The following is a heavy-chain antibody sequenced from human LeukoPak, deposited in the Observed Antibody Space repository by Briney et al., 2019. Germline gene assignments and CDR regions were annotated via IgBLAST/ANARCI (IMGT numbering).Heavy chain of an antibody. CDR3: AREGYSSSWNDY. J-gene: IGHJ4*02. CDR1: GFTFSSYW. CDR2: IKQDGSEK. V-gene: IGHV3-7*01. Sequence: GGSLRLSCAASGFTFSSYWMSWVRQAPGKGLEWAANIKQDGSEKYYVDSVKGRFTISRDNAKNSLYLQMNSLRAEDTAVYYSAREGYSSSWNDYWGQGTLVTVSS. D-gene: IGHD6-13*01.